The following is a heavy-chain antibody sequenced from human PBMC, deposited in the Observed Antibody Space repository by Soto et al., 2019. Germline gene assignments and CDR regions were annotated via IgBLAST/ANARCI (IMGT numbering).Heavy chain of an antibody. CDR3: ARQIYDSDTGPNFQYYFDS. D-gene: IGHD3-22*01. CDR2: IDPSDSQT. V-gene: IGHV5-10-1*01. CDR1: VYSFAGYW. Sequence: GESLKISCKGSVYSFAGYWITWVRQKPGKGLEWMGRIDPSDSQTYYSPSFRGHVTISATKSITTVFLQWSSLRASDTAMYYCARQIYDSDTGPNFQYYFDSWGKGTPVTVSS. J-gene: IGHJ4*02.